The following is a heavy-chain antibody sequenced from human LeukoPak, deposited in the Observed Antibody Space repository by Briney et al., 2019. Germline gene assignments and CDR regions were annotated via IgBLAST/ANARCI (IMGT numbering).Heavy chain of an antibody. CDR2: IYTSGST. CDR1: GGSISSYY. D-gene: IGHD2-21*01. Sequence: PSETLSLTCTVSGGSISSYYWSWIRQPAGKGLEWIGRIYTSGSTNYNPSLKSRVTMSVDTSKNQFSLKLSSVTAADTAVYYCAREGGQQLVQGDWVIAIHYFDYWGQGTLVTVSS. V-gene: IGHV4-4*07. J-gene: IGHJ4*02. CDR3: AREGGQQLVQGDWVIAIHYFDY.